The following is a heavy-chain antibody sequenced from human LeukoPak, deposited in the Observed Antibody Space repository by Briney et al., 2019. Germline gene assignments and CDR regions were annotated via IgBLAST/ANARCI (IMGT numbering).Heavy chain of an antibody. V-gene: IGHV3-74*01. CDR2: ISKDGSTT. Sequence: QPGGSLRLSCAASGFTFNNYWMHWVRQAPGKGLVWVSRISKDGSTTNYADSVKGRFTISRDNSKNTLYLQMNSLRAEDTAVYYCAKFRDSSGWYWAPLYNWFDPWGQGTLVTVSS. J-gene: IGHJ5*02. CDR3: AKFRDSSGWYWAPLYNWFDP. CDR1: GFTFNNYW. D-gene: IGHD6-19*01.